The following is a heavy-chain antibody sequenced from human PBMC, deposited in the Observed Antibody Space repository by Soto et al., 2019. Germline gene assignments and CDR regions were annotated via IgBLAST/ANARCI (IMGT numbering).Heavy chain of an antibody. CDR3: ARGSPPSKYGLDV. Sequence: SETLSLTCTVSGGSISYYYWNWIRQSPGKGLEWIGYIFYSRSTHYNPSLKSRVTISIDTSKNQFSLRLTSVTAADTAVYFCARGSPPSKYGLDVWGQGTTVTVSS. CDR1: GGSISYYY. CDR2: IFYSRST. V-gene: IGHV4-59*01. D-gene: IGHD6-13*01. J-gene: IGHJ6*02.